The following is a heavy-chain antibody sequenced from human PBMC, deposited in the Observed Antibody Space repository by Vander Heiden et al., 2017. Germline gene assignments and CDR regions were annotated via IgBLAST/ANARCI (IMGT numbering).Heavy chain of an antibody. J-gene: IGHJ4*02. CDR3: ARVRGRIGAY. V-gene: IGHV4-34*01. Sequence: QVQLQQWGAGLLKPSETLSLTCAVHGGSFSGYYWSWIRQPPGKGLEWIGEINHSGSTNYNPSLKSRVTISVDTSKNQFSLKLSSVTAADTAVYYCARVRGRIGAYWGQGTLVTVSS. D-gene: IGHD2-15*01. CDR1: GGSFSGYY. CDR2: INHSGST.